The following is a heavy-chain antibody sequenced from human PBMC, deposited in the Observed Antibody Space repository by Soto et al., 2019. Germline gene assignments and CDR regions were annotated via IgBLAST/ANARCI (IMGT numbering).Heavy chain of an antibody. CDR1: GFTFGSHG. CDR2: IASDGNNK. CDR3: AKDLLPNTVTTCGS. D-gene: IGHD4-17*01. Sequence: QVQLVESGGGAVQPGRSLRLSCAASGFTFGSHGMHWVRQAPGKGLEWVAVIASDGNNKYYADSVKGRFTISRDNFYNILYLQMSSLRAEDTAVYYCAKDLLPNTVTTCGSWGQGTLATVSS. V-gene: IGHV3-30*18. J-gene: IGHJ5*02.